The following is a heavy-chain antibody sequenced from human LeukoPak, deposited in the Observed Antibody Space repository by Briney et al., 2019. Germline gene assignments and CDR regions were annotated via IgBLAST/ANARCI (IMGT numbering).Heavy chain of an antibody. Sequence: PSETLSLTCAVYGGSFSGYYWSWIRQPPGKGLEWIGEINHSGSTNYNPSLKSRVTISVDTSKNQFSLKLSSVTAADTAVYYCARHPILLWRRNAFDIWGQGTMVTVSS. V-gene: IGHV4-34*01. J-gene: IGHJ3*02. CDR1: GGSFSGYY. D-gene: IGHD5-18*01. CDR2: INHSGST. CDR3: ARHPILLWRRNAFDI.